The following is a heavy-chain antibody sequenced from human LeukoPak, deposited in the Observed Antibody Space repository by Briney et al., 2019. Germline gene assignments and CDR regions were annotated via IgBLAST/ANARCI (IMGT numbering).Heavy chain of an antibody. D-gene: IGHD6-19*01. CDR3: ARDPRIAVAGQNLHYYYYGMDV. J-gene: IGHJ6*02. V-gene: IGHV4-4*02. CDR2: IYHSGST. Sequence: SETLSLTCAASGGSMSSSNWWSWVRQPPGKGLEWIGEIYHSGSTNYNPSLKSRVTISVDKSKNQFSLKLSSVTAADTAVYYCARDPRIAVAGQNLHYYYYGMDVWGQGTTVTVSS. CDR1: GGSMSSSNW.